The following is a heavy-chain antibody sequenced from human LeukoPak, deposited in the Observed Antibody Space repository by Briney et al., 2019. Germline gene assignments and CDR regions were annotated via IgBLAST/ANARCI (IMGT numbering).Heavy chain of an antibody. Sequence: VRSLRLSCAASGFTFSSYAMSSVRQAPGKGLEWVSAISGSGGSTYYADSVKGRFTIPRDNSKNTMHLQMNRLTAEETAVYYCAKVRGSTIGVQFPSDYWGQGTLVTVSS. CDR1: GFTFSSYA. CDR3: AKVRGSTIGVQFPSDY. J-gene: IGHJ4*02. D-gene: IGHD5/OR15-5a*01. V-gene: IGHV3-23*01. CDR2: ISGSGGST.